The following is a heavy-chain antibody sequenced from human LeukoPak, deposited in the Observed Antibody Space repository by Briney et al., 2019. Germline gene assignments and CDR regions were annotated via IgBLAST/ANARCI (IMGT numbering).Heavy chain of an antibody. V-gene: IGHV3-9*01. CDR2: ISWNSGSI. CDR1: GFTFDDYA. Sequence: GGSLRLSCAASGFTFDDYAMHWVRQAPGKGLEWVSGISWNSGSIGHADSVKGRFTISRDNAKNSLYLQMNSLRAEDTALYYCAKGHGGNVYYGMDVWGQGTTVTVSS. J-gene: IGHJ6*02. CDR3: AKGHGGNVYYGMDV. D-gene: IGHD2-15*01.